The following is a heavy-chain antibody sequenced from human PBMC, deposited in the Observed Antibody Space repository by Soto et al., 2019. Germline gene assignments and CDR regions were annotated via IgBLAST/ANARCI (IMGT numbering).Heavy chain of an antibody. D-gene: IGHD3-10*01. CDR3: ARHAQYMVRGVQRRNGMDV. CDR2: IYNSGST. CDR1: GGSISGYY. J-gene: IGHJ6*02. V-gene: IGHV4-59*01. Sequence: SETLSLTCTVPGGSISGYYWIWMRQPPGKGLEWIGYIYNSGSTNYNPALKSRVTISVDTSKNQCSLTLSSMTAADTAVYYCARHAQYMVRGVQRRNGMDVWGQGTTVTVSS.